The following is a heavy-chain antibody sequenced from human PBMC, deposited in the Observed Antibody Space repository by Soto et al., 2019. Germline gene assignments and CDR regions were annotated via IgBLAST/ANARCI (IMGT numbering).Heavy chain of an antibody. V-gene: IGHV3-9*01. D-gene: IGHD1-1*01. CDR2: ISWNSGSI. J-gene: IGHJ4*02. CDR1: GFTFDDYA. CDR3: AKVAGLEPYFDY. Sequence: LRLSCAASGFTFDDYAMHWVRQAPGKGLEWVSGISWNSGSIGYADSVKGRFTISRDNAKNSLYLQMNSLRAEDTALYYCAKVAGLEPYFDYWGQGTLVTVSS.